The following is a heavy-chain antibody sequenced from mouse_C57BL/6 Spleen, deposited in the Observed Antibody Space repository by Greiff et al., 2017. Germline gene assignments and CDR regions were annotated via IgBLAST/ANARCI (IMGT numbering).Heavy chain of an antibody. CDR2: FHPYNDDT. CDR3: ARGDDDYGGFDY. J-gene: IGHJ2*01. Sequence: VQLQESGAELVKPGASVKMSCKASGYTFTTYPIEWMKQNHGKSLEWIGNFHPYNDDTKYNEKFKGKATLTVEKSSSTVYLELRRLTSDDSAVXDCARGDDDYGGFDYWGQGTTLTVSS. D-gene: IGHD2-4*01. V-gene: IGHV1-47*01. CDR1: GYTFTTYP.